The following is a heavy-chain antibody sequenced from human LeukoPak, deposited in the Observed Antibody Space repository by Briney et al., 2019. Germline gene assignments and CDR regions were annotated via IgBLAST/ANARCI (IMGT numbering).Heavy chain of an antibody. V-gene: IGHV3-21*01. Sequence: PGGSLRLSCAASGFTFSSYSMNWVRQAPGKGLEWVSSISSSSSYIYYADSVKGRFTISRDNAKNSLYLQMNSLRAEDTAVYYCARGDYYDSSGYYEGDFDYWGQGTLVTVSS. CDR1: GFTFSSYS. CDR3: ARGDYYDSSGYYEGDFDY. CDR2: ISSSSSYI. D-gene: IGHD3-22*01. J-gene: IGHJ4*02.